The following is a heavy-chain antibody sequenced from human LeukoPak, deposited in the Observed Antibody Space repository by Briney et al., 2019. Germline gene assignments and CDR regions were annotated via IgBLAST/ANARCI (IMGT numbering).Heavy chain of an antibody. CDR3: AREDVTTVVTLGYYYGMDV. CDR2: MNPNSGNT. CDR1: GYTFTSYD. J-gene: IGHJ6*02. D-gene: IGHD4-23*01. Sequence: RASVKVSCKASGYTFTSYDINWVRQATGQGLEWMGWMNPNSGNTGYAQKFQGRVTMTRNTSISTAYMELSSLRSEDTAVYYCAREDVTTVVTLGYYYGMDVWGQGTTVTVSS. V-gene: IGHV1-8*01.